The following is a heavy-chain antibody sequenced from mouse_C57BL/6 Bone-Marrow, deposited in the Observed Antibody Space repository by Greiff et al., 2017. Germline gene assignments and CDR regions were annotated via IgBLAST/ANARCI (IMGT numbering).Heavy chain of an antibody. CDR3: ASPDSSGCAMDY. CDR1: GYAFSSYW. Sequence: VQLQESGAELVKPGASVKISCKASGYAFSSYWMNWVKQRPGKGLEWIGQIYPGDGDTNYNGKFKGKATLTADKSSSTAYMQLSSLTSEDSAVYFCASPDSSGCAMDYWGQGTSVTVSS. D-gene: IGHD3-2*02. CDR2: IYPGDGDT. V-gene: IGHV1-80*01. J-gene: IGHJ4*01.